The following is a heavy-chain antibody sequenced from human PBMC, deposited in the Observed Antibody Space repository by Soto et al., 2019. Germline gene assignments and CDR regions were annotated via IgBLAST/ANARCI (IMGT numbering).Heavy chain of an antibody. CDR2: IYPSGST. D-gene: IGHD5-12*01. CDR3: VRGRSYSVYDF. V-gene: IGHV4-4*07. CDR1: GGSISGHS. J-gene: IGHJ4*02. Sequence: SETLSLTCTVSGGSISGHSWVWIRQPAGKGLEWIGHIYPSGSTSYNPSLRSRVTMSLDASTNKIFLNLTSMTAADTAVFYCVRGRSYSVYDFWGPGTLVTVSS.